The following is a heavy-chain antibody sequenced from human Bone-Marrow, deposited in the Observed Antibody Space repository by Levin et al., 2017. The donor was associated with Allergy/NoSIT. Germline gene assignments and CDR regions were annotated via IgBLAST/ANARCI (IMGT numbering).Heavy chain of an antibody. J-gene: IGHJ4*02. CDR3: ARGSPYCSSTSCHTLSYFDY. CDR2: INTNTGNP. D-gene: IGHD2-2*02. Sequence: ASVKVSCKASGYTFTSYAMNWVRQAPGQGLEWMGWINTNTGNPTYAQGFTGRFVFSLDTSVSTAYLQISSLKAEDTAVYYCARGSPYCSSTSCHTLSYFDYWGQGTLVTVSS. CDR1: GYTFTSYA. V-gene: IGHV7-4-1*02.